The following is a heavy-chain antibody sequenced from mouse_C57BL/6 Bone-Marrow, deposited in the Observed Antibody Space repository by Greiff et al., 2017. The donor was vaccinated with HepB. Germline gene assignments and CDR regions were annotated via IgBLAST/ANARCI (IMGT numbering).Heavy chain of an antibody. CDR2: INPNNGGT. CDR1: GYTFTDYN. D-gene: IGHD2-3*01. J-gene: IGHJ2*01. Sequence: EVKLQESGPELVKPGASVKIPCKASGYTFTDYNMDWVKQSHGKSLEWIGDINPNNGGTIYNQKFKGKATLTVDKSSSTAYMELRSLTSEDTAVYYCARSGDGYPHFDYWGQGTTLTVSS. CDR3: ARSGDGYPHFDY. V-gene: IGHV1-18*01.